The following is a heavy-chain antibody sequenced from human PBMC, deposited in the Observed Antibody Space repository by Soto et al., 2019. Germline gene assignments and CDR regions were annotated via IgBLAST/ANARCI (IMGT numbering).Heavy chain of an antibody. V-gene: IGHV3-30-3*01. CDR1: GFTFSSYA. J-gene: IGHJ4*02. CDR3: ARAGGGYCYGYLNYFGY. Sequence: QVQLVESGGGVVQPGRSLRLSCAASGFTFSSYAMHWVRQAPGKGLEWVAVISYDGSNNYYADSVNGRFTISRDNSKNTLYLQMNSLRAEDTAVDYCARAGGGYCYGYLNYFGYWGQGTLVTVSS. CDR2: ISYDGSNN. D-gene: IGHD5-18*01.